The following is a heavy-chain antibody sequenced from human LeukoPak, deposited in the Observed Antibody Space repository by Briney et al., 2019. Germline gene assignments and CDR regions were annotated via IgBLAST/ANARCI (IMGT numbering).Heavy chain of an antibody. CDR2: IYTSGST. J-gene: IGHJ4*02. Sequence: SETLSLTCTVSGGSISSYYWSWIRQPAGKGLEWIGRIYTSGSTNYNPSLKSRVTMSVDTSKNQFSLKLSSVTAADTAPYCCARVGSCGGGTCAWDYWGLGTLVTVSS. V-gene: IGHV4-4*07. CDR3: ARVGSCGGGTCAWDY. D-gene: IGHD2-15*01. CDR1: GGSISSYY.